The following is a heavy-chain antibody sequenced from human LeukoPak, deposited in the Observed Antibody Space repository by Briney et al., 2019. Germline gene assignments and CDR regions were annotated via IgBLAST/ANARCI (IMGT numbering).Heavy chain of an antibody. CDR2: INTNTGNP. CDR1: GGTFSSYA. J-gene: IGHJ4*02. D-gene: IGHD3-16*02. Sequence: ASVKVSCKASGGTFSSYAISWVRQAPGQGLEWMGWINTNTGNPTYAQGFTGRFVFSLDTSVSTAYLQISSLKAEDTAVYYCARDGSVITFGGVIVIFDYWGQGTLVTVSS. CDR3: ARDGSVITFGGVIVIFDY. V-gene: IGHV7-4-1*02.